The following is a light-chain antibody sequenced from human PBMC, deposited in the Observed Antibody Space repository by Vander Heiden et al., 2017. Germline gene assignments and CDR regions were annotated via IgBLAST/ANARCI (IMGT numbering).Light chain of an antibody. Sequence: DIAMTPSPDSLSVSRGERTTLNCKSSQSVLHSSNHEHYLAWYQPKPGQPPKLFIYWASSRESGVAGGVSGSWSGTDFTLTISILQAEDVAVDYGHQYYTTPCAFGQGTKLEIK. CDR1: QSVLHSSNHEHY. V-gene: IGKV4-1*01. CDR3: HQYYTTPCA. J-gene: IGKJ2*02. CDR2: WAS.